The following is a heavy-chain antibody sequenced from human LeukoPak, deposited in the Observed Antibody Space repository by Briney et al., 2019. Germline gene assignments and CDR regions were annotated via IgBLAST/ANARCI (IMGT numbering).Heavy chain of an antibody. D-gene: IGHD6-13*01. CDR1: GYSISSGYY. V-gene: IGHV4-38-2*01. CDR3: ASTRATHLSAAGTFQHQSYYFDY. J-gene: IGHJ4*02. Sequence: PSETLSLTCAVSGYSISSGYYWGWIRQPPGKGLEWIGGIYHSGSTYYNPSLKSRVTISVDTSKNQFSLKLSSVTAADTAVYYCASTRATHLSAAGTFQHQSYYFDYWGQGTLVTVSS. CDR2: IYHSGST.